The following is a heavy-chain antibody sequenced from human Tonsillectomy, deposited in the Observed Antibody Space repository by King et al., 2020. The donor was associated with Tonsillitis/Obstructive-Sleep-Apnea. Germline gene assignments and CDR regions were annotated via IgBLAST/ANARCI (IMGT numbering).Heavy chain of an antibody. Sequence: QLQESGPGLVKPSQTLSLPCTVSGCSISSVGCYWSWIRQHPGKGLEWIGCIYYSVSAYYNPSLKSRVTISVDTSKNQFYLKLSSVTAADTAVYYCARDRCSGGSCYPDYWGQGTLVTVSS. J-gene: IGHJ4*02. V-gene: IGHV4-31*03. CDR2: IYYSVSA. D-gene: IGHD2-15*01. CDR1: GCSISSVGCY. CDR3: ARDRCSGGSCYPDY.